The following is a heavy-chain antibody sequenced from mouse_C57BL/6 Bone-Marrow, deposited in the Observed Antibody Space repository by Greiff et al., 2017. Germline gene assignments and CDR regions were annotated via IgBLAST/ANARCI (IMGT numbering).Heavy chain of an antibody. CDR1: GYTFTSYW. CDR2: IDPSDSYT. Sequence: QVQLQQPGAELVMPGASVKLSCKASGYTFTSYWMHWVKQRPGQGLEWIGEIDPSDSYTNYNQKFKGKSTLTVDKSSSTAYMQLSSLTSEDSAVYYCAPYYGSSYWYFDVWAQGPRSPSPQ. V-gene: IGHV1-69*01. CDR3: APYYGSSYWYFDV. D-gene: IGHD1-1*01. J-gene: IGHJ1*03.